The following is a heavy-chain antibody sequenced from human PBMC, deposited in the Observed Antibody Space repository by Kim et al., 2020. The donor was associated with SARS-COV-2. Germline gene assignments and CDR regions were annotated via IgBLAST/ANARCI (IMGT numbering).Heavy chain of an antibody. J-gene: IGHJ5*02. CDR1: RDAFNSHA. CDR2: IVPFLGTP. V-gene: IGHV1-69*10. D-gene: IGHD7-27*01. Sequence: SVKVSCKASRDAFNSHAISWVRQAPGQGLEWMGDIVPFLGTPNYAQRFQDRLSLSADISSRTIYMELSSLQSEDTAVYYCARGGQVSGEVVSTNYYFDP. CDR3: ARGGQVSGEVVSTNYYFDP.